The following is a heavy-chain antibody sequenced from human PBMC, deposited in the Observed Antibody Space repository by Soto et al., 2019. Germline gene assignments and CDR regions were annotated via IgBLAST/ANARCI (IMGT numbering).Heavy chain of an antibody. Sequence: EVQLVASGGGLIQPGGSLTLSCAASGFTVSDNYMTWVRQAPGKGLEWVSLIYKSGTTYYADSVKGRLTFSRDNSRNAVRLQMNCLRAEYTAGYYCARAVFRALRVVRTVESWRQGTLVTVSS. V-gene: IGHV3-53*01. CDR2: IYKSGTT. J-gene: IGHJ5*02. D-gene: IGHD3-3*01. CDR3: ARAVFRALRVVRTVES. CDR1: GFTVSDNY.